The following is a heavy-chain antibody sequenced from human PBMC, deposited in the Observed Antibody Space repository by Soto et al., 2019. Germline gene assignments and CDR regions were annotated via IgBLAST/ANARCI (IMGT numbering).Heavy chain of an antibody. CDR1: GYTFTSDA. CDR3: ASSFTLPAAIGY. J-gene: IGHJ4*02. CDR2: MNAGNGNT. D-gene: IGHD2-2*02. V-gene: IGHV1-3*01. Sequence: QVQLVQSGAEVKKPGASVKVSCKASGYTFTSDAMHWVRQAPGQRLEWMGWMNAGNGNTKYSQKFQGRVTITRYKDARPAYLELSRRRSEDTAVYYCASSFTLPAAIGYWGQGTLVPVSS.